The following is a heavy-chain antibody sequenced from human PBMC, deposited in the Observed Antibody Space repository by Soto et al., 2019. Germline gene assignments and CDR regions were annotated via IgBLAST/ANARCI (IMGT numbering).Heavy chain of an antibody. Sequence: AGGSLRVSWAASGGTFSGYGRHRVRQAPGKGLEWVAVISYDGSKKYYADSVKGRFTISRDNSKNTLYLQMNSLRGEDTAVYYCAKDLPQCTLMYDFWSGSTQPFDYWGKGTLVPVSS. CDR1: GGTFSGYG. CDR2: ISYDGSKK. V-gene: IGHV3-30*18. J-gene: IGHJ4*02. D-gene: IGHD3-3*01. CDR3: AKDLPQCTLMYDFWSGSTQPFDY.